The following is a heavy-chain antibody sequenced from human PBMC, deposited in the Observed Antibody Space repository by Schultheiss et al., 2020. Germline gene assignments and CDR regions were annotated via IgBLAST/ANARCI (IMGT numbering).Heavy chain of an antibody. J-gene: IGHJ6*03. CDR1: GYSFTSYW. D-gene: IGHD2-2*01. V-gene: IGHV5-10-1*01. CDR2: IDPSDSYT. CDR3: ARAYCSSTSCWPNLAYYYMDV. Sequence: GGSLRLSCKGSGYSFTSYWIGWVRQMPGKGLEWMGRIDPSDSYTNYSPSFQGHVTISADKSISTAYLQWSSLKASDTAMYYCARAYCSSTSCWPNLAYYYMDVWGKGTTVTVSS.